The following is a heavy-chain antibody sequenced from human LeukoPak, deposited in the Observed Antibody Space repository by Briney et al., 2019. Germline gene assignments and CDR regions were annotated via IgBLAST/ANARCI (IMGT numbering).Heavy chain of an antibody. CDR2: INGDGSSA. J-gene: IGHJ4*02. CDR3: ATDAAYGYDRFDH. Sequence: GGSLRLSCAASGFTLSSYWMHWVRQAPGKGLVWVSRINGDGSSATYADSVKGRFTISRDNAKNSLYLQMNSVRVEDTAVYYCATDAAYGYDRFDHWGQGTQVTVSS. CDR1: GFTLSSYW. V-gene: IGHV3-74*03. D-gene: IGHD2-15*01.